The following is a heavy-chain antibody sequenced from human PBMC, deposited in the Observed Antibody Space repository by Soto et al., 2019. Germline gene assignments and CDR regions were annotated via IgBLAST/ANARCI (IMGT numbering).Heavy chain of an antibody. J-gene: IGHJ4*02. CDR1: GDSVSSTSAT. CDR3: AKEDRIAVAGSSPFADY. Sequence: SQTLSLTCAISGDSVSSTSATWNWIRQSPSRGLEWLGRTYCRSKCYDEYAVSVRSRITINPDTSKNHFSLQVNSVTPEDTAVYYCAKEDRIAVAGSSPFADYWGQGTLVTVSS. CDR2: TYCRSKCYD. V-gene: IGHV6-1*01. D-gene: IGHD6-19*01.